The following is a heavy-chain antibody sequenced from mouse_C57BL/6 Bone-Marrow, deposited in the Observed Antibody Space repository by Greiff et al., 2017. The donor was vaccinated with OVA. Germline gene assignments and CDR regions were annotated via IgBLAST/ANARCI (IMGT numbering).Heavy chain of an antibody. D-gene: IGHD2-5*01. Sequence: DVQLQESGGDLVKPGGSLKLSCAASGFTFSSYGMSWVRQTPDKRLEWVATISSGGSYTYYPDSVKGRVTISRDNAKNTLYLQMSSLKSEDTTMYYCASYSKGYYFDYWGQGTTLTVSA. J-gene: IGHJ2*01. CDR3: ASYSKGYYFDY. CDR1: GFTFSSYG. V-gene: IGHV5-6*01. CDR2: ISSGGSYT.